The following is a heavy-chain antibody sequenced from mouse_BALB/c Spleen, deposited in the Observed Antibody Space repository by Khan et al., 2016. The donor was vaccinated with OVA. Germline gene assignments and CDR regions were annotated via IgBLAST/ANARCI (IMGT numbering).Heavy chain of an antibody. CDR2: IYPGNGNT. J-gene: IGHJ4*01. CDR3: ARPYCYGSSYDTMNA. Sequence: QMQLEEPGAELVRPGTSVKMSCKAAGYTFTKYWIGWIKQRPGHGLEWVGDIYPGNGNTNYNEKFKGKATLTADTSSSTAYMHLNSMTSEDSAIYYCARPYCYGSSYDTMNAWGQGTSVTVSS. CDR1: GYTFTKYW. V-gene: IGHV1-63*02. D-gene: IGHD1-1*01.